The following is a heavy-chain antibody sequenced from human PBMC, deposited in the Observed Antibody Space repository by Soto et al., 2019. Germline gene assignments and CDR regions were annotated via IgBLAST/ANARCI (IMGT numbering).Heavy chain of an antibody. J-gene: IGHJ4*02. CDR2: IYYSGST. CDR3: ARDRVDTAMGVDY. CDR1: VGSISSGGSY. Sequence: QVQLQESGPGLVKPSQTLSLTCTVSVGSISSGGSYWSWIRQHPGKGLEWIGYIYYSGSTYYNPSLKSRVTISVDTSKNQFSLKLSSVTAADTAVYYCARDRVDTAMGVDYWGQGTLVTVSS. V-gene: IGHV4-31*03. D-gene: IGHD5-18*01.